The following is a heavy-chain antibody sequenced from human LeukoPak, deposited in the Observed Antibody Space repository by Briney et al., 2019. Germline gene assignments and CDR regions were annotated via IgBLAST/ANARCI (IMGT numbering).Heavy chain of an antibody. D-gene: IGHD3-22*01. Sequence: PGGSLRLSCAGSGFTFNNYAMGWVRQAPGKGLEWVSVISGSGGTTYYADSVKGDFTISRDNSKNTLHLQMNTLRAEDTAIYYCAKAGDSSGYYHFDYWGQGTLVTVSS. J-gene: IGHJ4*02. V-gene: IGHV3-23*01. CDR1: GFTFNNYA. CDR2: ISGSGGTT. CDR3: AKAGDSSGYYHFDY.